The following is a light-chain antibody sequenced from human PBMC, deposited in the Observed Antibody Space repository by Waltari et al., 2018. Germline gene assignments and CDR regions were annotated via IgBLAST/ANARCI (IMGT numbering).Light chain of an antibody. CDR2: GAS. CDR1: QSVATY. CDR3: QQYNYWPGT. V-gene: IGKV3-15*01. Sequence: EIVMTQSPATLSVFPGERATLSCRASQSVATYLAWYQQKPGQAPRLLIYGASTRPTGIPARFSGGGSGTEFTLTISSLQSEDFAVYYCQQYNYWPGTFGQGTTLDIK. J-gene: IGKJ2*01.